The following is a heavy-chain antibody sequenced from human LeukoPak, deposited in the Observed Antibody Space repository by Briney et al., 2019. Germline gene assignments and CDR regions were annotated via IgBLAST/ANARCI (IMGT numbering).Heavy chain of an antibody. CDR3: ARVASGYYAYYYDY. D-gene: IGHD3-3*01. CDR1: GDSIRSYY. Sequence: SETLSLTCTVSGDSIRSYYWSWIRQPARRGLEWIGRIYTSGSTNYNPSLKSRVTMSVDTSKNLFSLKVNSVTAADTAVYFCARVASGYYAYYYDYWGQGTLVTVSS. V-gene: IGHV4-4*07. J-gene: IGHJ4*02. CDR2: IYTSGST.